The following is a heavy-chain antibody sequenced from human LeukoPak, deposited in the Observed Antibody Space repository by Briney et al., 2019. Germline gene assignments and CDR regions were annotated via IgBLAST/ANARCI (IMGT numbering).Heavy chain of an antibody. CDR3: AKRSGSPHNFDY. CDR1: GFAFDAHA. V-gene: IGHV3-43*02. CDR2: ISGDGGTT. Sequence: PGGSLRLSCAASGFAFDAHAMNWVRQAPGKPLEWVSLISGDGGTTHYADSVRGRFTISRDNSRSSLYLQMKSLTTEDTALYYCAKRSGSPHNFDYWGRGTLVTVSS. J-gene: IGHJ4*02. D-gene: IGHD1-14*01.